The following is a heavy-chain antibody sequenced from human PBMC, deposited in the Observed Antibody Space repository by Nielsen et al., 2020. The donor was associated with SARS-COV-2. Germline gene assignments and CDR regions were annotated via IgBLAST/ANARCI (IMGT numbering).Heavy chain of an antibody. J-gene: IGHJ4*02. CDR2: IYYSGST. Sequence: SETLSLTCTVSGGSISSGGYYWGWIRQPPGKGLEWIGSIYYSGSTYYNPSLKSRVTISVDTSKNQFSLKLGSVTAADTAVYYCARGLRFLEWLPIDYWGQGTLVTVSS. V-gene: IGHV4-39*01. CDR3: ARGLRFLEWLPIDY. D-gene: IGHD3-3*01. CDR1: GGSISSGGYY.